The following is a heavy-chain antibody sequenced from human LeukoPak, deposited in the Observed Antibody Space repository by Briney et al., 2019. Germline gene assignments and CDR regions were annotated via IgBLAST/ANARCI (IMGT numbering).Heavy chain of an antibody. CDR3: ARGDMGDDAFDI. V-gene: IGHV1-69*13. J-gene: IGHJ3*02. Sequence: ASVKVPCKASGGTFSSYAISWVRQAPGQGLEWMGGTIPIFGTANYAQKFQGRVTITADESTSTAYMELSSLRSEDTAVYYCARGDMGDDAFDIWGQGTMVTVSS. CDR1: GGTFSSYA. CDR2: TIPIFGTA. D-gene: IGHD2-21*02.